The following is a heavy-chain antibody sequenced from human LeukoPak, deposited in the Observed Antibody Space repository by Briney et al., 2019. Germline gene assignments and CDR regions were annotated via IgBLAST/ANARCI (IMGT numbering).Heavy chain of an antibody. CDR1: GYTFTSYG. Sequence: HGASVKVSCKASGYTFTSYGISWVRRAPGQGLEWMGWISAYNGNTNYAQKLQGRVTMTTDTSTSTAYMELRSLRSDDTAVYYCARDLGDYGGYNWFDPWGQGTLVTVSS. CDR3: ARDLGDYGGYNWFDP. V-gene: IGHV1-18*01. D-gene: IGHD4-17*01. CDR2: ISAYNGNT. J-gene: IGHJ5*02.